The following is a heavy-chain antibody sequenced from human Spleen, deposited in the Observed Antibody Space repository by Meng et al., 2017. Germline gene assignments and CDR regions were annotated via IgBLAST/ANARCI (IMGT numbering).Heavy chain of an antibody. J-gene: IGHJ4*02. V-gene: IGHV1-3*01. CDR2: INAGNGDT. Sequence: QVQLVQSGAEVKKPGASVKVSCKASEYTFTSYAMHWVRQAPGQRLEWMGGINAGNGDTKYSQKFQGRVTITRDTSASTAYMELSSLRSEDTAVYYCARQLTLTKDFDYWGQGTLVTVSS. CDR3: ARQLTLTKDFDY. CDR1: EYTFTSYA. D-gene: IGHD5-24*01.